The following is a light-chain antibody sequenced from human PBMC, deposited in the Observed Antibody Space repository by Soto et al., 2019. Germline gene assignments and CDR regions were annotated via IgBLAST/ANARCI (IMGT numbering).Light chain of an antibody. CDR1: SSDVGGYNF. Sequence: ISCTGTSSDVGGYNFVSWYQQHPGKAPKLMIYDVNNRPSGVSNRFSGSKSGNTASLTISGLQAEDEADYYCSSYTSSSTYVIGTGTKVTVL. CDR3: SSYTSSSTYV. V-gene: IGLV2-14*03. J-gene: IGLJ1*01. CDR2: DVN.